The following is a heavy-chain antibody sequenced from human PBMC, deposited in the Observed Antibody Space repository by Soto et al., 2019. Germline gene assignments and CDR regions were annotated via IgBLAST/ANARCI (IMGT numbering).Heavy chain of an antibody. CDR3: ARAHPRNNYSAMDG. J-gene: IGHJ6*02. Sequence: EVQLVESGGGLVQPGGSLRLSCVASGFSFRSYWMTWVRQAPGKGLEWVANINQDGSEKYYVDSVKGRFTFSRDNAKNSVYLQMNSLRVEDTAVYYCARAHPRNNYSAMDGWGQGTTVTVSS. CDR2: INQDGSEK. CDR1: GFSFRSYW. V-gene: IGHV3-7*01.